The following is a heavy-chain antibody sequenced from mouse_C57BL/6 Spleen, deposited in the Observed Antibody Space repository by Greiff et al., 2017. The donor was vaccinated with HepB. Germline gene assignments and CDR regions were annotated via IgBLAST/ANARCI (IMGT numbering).Heavy chain of an antibody. Sequence: VQRVESGAELARPGASVKLSCKASGYTFTSYGISWVKQRTGQGLEWIGEIYPRSGNTYYNEKFKGKATLTADKSSSTAYMELRSLTSEDSAVYFCARDEIIYYYGMGDYWGQGTTLTVSS. V-gene: IGHV1-81*01. CDR1: GYTFTSYG. CDR3: ARDEIIYYYGMGDY. CDR2: IYPRSGNT. D-gene: IGHD1-1*01. J-gene: IGHJ2*01.